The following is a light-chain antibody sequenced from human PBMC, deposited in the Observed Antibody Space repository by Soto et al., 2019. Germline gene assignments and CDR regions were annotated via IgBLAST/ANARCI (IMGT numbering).Light chain of an antibody. V-gene: IGKV1-5*01. Sequence: DIQMTQSPSSLSASVGDGVTITCRASQTISSWLAWYQQKPGKAPKLLIYAASTLQSGVPSRFSGSGSGTDFTLTISSLQPEDFATYYCQQVNGYPRDITFGGGTKVDIK. CDR3: QQVNGYPRDIT. J-gene: IGKJ4*01. CDR2: AAS. CDR1: QTISSW.